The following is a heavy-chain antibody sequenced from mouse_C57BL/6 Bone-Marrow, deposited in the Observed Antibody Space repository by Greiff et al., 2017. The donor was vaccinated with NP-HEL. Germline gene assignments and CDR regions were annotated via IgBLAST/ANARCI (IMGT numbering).Heavy chain of an antibody. CDR3: AGGYLGY. CDR1: GFTFSSYG. J-gene: IGHJ2*01. CDR2: ISSGGSYT. Sequence: EVKLVESGGDLVKPGGSLKLSCAASGFTFSSYGMSWVRQTPDKGLEWVATISSGGSYTYYPDSVKGRFTISRDNAKNTLYLQMSSLKSEDTAMYYCAGGYLGYWGQGTTLTVSS. D-gene: IGHD1-1*02. V-gene: IGHV5-6*01.